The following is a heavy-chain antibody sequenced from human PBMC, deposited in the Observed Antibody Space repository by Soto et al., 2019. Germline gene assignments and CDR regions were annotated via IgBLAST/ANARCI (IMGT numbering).Heavy chain of an antibody. CDR2: IYRSGDA. J-gene: IGHJ4*02. V-gene: IGHV4-4*02. D-gene: IGHD3-10*01. CDR1: GGSISSSNW. CDR3: AREKAIVVRGALAY. Sequence: QVQLQESGPGLVKPSGTLSLTCTVSGGSISSSNWWSWVRQAPGKGLEWIGEIYRSGDANYNPSLQSRVTMSVDKSKHHFSLKLRSVTAADPAVYYWAREKAIVVRGALAYWGQGTLVTVSS.